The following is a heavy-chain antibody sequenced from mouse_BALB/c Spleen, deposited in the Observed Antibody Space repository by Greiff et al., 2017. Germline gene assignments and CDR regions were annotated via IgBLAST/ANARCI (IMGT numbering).Heavy chain of an antibody. D-gene: IGHD1-2*01. CDR2: ISSGSSTI. V-gene: IGHV5-17*02. J-gene: IGHJ2*01. CDR1: GFTFSSFG. CDR3: ARSRGYYGYPYYFDY. Sequence: EVKVVESGGGLVQPGGSRKLSCAASGFTFSSFGMHWVRQAPEKGLEWVAYISSGSSTIYYADTVKGRFTISRDNPKNTLFLQMTSLRSEDTAMYYCARSRGYYGYPYYFDYWGQGTTLTVSS.